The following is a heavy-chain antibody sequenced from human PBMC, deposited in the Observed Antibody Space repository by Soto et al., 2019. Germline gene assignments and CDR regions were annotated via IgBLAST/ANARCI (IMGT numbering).Heavy chain of an antibody. J-gene: IGHJ3*02. CDR1: GFTFSDYY. V-gene: IGHV3-11*06. CDR2: ISSSSSYT. CDR3: ARAYSDAFDI. Sequence: GGSLRLSCAASGFTFSDYYMSWIRQAPGKGLEWVSYISSSSSYTNYADSVKGRFTISRDNAKNSLYLQMNSLIAEDTAVYYCARAYSDAFDIWGQGTMVTVSS. D-gene: IGHD2-15*01.